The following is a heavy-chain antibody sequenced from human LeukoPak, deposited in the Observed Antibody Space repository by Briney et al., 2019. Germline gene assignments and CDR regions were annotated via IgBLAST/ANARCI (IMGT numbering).Heavy chain of an antibody. J-gene: IGHJ6*03. D-gene: IGHD6-6*01. CDR2: INHSGST. Sequence: PSETLSLTCAVYGGSFSGYYWSWIRQPPGKGLEWIGEINHSGSTNYNPSLKSRVTISVDTSKNQFSLKLSSVTAADTAVYYCARKAARPRIHYYYYMDVWGKGTTVTVSS. CDR1: GGSFSGYY. V-gene: IGHV4-34*01. CDR3: ARKAARPRIHYYYYMDV.